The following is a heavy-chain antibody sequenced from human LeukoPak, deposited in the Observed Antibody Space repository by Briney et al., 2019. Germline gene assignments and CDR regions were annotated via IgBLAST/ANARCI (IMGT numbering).Heavy chain of an antibody. D-gene: IGHD5-12*01. CDR1: GYTFTGYY. Sequence: GASVKVSCKASGYTFTGYYMHWVRQAPGQGLEWMGWINPNSGGTNYAQKFRGRVTMTRDTSISTAYMELSRLRSDDTAVYYCARDPLEYSGYDLEVYWGQGTLVTVSS. V-gene: IGHV1-2*02. CDR2: INPNSGGT. J-gene: IGHJ4*02. CDR3: ARDPLEYSGYDLEVY.